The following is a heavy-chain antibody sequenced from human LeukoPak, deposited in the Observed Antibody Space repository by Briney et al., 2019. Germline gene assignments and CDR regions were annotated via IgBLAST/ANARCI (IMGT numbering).Heavy chain of an antibody. CDR3: ARMFRYDHGDDHFSG. CDR2: INPNSGCT. J-gene: IGHJ4*02. D-gene: IGHD3-3*01. CDR1: GYIFTGYY. V-gene: IGHV1-2*02. Sequence: ASVKVSCKASGYIFTGYYMHWVRQAPGQGLEWMGWINPNSGCTNYAQKFQGRINMTRDTSISTAYMELSRLRSDDTAVYYCARMFRYDHGDDHFSGWGQGTLVTVSS.